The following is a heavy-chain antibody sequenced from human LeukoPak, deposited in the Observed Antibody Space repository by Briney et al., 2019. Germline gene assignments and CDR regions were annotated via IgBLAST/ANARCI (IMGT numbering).Heavy chain of an antibody. CDR1: GGSISSSNW. J-gene: IGHJ3*02. V-gene: IGHV4-4*02. CDR3: ARRATYYYDSSGYPSGIEAFDI. D-gene: IGHD3-22*01. CDR2: IYHSGST. Sequence: SVTLSLTCAVSGGSISSSNWWSWVRQPPGKGLGWIGEIYHSGSTNYNPSLKSRVTISVDKSKNQFSLKLSSVTAADTAVYYCARRATYYYDSSGYPSGIEAFDIWGQGTMVTVSS.